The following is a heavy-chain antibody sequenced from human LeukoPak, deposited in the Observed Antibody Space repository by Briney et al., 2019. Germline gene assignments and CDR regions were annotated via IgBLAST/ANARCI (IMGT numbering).Heavy chain of an antibody. CDR2: ISGSGGST. Sequence: PGGSLRLSCAASGFTFSSYAMTWVRRAPGKGLEWVSVISGSGGSTYYADSVKGRFTISRDNSKNTLYLQMNSLRAEDTAVYYCAKDGASTSLYSFDYWGQGTLVTVSS. J-gene: IGHJ4*02. CDR1: GFTFSSYA. D-gene: IGHD6-13*01. CDR3: AKDGASTSLYSFDY. V-gene: IGHV3-23*01.